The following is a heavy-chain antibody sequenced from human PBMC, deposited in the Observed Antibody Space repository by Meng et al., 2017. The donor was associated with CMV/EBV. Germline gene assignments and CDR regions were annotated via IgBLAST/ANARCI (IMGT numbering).Heavy chain of an antibody. CDR2: IYYIGST. D-gene: IGHD6-13*01. CDR1: GGSISSSSYY. CDR3: AGEHVPYSSSWYYFDY. Sequence: GSLRLSCTVSGGSISSSSYYWGWIRQPPGKGLEWIGSIYYIGSTYYNPSLKSRVTISVDTSKNQFSLKLSSVTAADTAVYYCAGEHVPYSSSWYYFDYWGQGTLVTVSS. J-gene: IGHJ4*02. V-gene: IGHV4-39*07.